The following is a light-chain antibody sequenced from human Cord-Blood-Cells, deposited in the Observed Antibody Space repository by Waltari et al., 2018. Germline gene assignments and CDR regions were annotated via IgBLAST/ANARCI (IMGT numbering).Light chain of an antibody. CDR1: SSDVGSYNR. V-gene: IGLV2-23*03. CDR3: CSYAGSSTFLV. CDR2: EGS. Sequence: QSALTQPASVYGSPGQSITIACTGTSSDVGSYNRDTWYQQHPGKAPKIMIYEGSKRPSGVSNRFSGSKSVNTASLTISGLQAEDEADYFCCSYAGSSTFLVFGGGTKLTVL. J-gene: IGLJ2*01.